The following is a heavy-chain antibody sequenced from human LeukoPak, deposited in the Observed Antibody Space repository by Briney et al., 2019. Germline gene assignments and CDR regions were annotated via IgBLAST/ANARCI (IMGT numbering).Heavy chain of an antibody. CDR2: IIGSSSRV. CDR3: ARDKYCSDTNCYGTSFEY. Sequence: GGSLRLSCAASGFTFNSYSMNWVRQAPGKGLEWVSYIIGSSSRVYYADSVKGRFTVSRDKAKNSLFLQMNSLSDEDTAVYYCARDKYCSDTNCYGTSFEYWGQGTLVTVSS. V-gene: IGHV3-48*02. J-gene: IGHJ4*02. D-gene: IGHD2-2*01. CDR1: GFTFNSYS.